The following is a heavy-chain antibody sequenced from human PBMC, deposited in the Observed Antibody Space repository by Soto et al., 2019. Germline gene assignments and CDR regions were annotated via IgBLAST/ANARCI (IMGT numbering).Heavy chain of an antibody. CDR1: GFTFSSYW. CDR3: ARDEAAQYYFDY. J-gene: IGHJ4*02. V-gene: IGHV3-74*01. Sequence: EVQLVESGGGLVQPGGSLRLSCAASGFTFSSYWMHWVRQAPGKGLVWVSRINSDGSSTSYADSVKGRFTISRDNAKNTLYLQMNSLRAEDTAVYYSARDEAAQYYFDYWGQGTLVTVSS. CDR2: INSDGSST. D-gene: IGHD6-13*01.